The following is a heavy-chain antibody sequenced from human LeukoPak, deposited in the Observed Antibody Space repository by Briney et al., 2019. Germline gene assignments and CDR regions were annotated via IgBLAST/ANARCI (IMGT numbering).Heavy chain of an antibody. D-gene: IGHD5-24*01. Sequence: PGGSLRLSCAASGFTFSSYVIHWVRQAPGKGLEWVAVIWSDGSRKNKADSVKGRFTISRDNSKNTLYLQMDSLRTDDTAVYYCARETLDGFNFIDFWGQGILVTVSS. CDR1: GFTFSSYV. CDR3: ARETLDGFNFIDF. CDR2: IWSDGSRK. J-gene: IGHJ4*02. V-gene: IGHV3-33*01.